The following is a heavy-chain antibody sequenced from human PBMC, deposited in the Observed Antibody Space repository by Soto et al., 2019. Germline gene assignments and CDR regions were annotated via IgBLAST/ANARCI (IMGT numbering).Heavy chain of an antibody. J-gene: IGHJ5*02. CDR1: GFTFSSYS. Sequence: QVQLVESGGGVVQPGRSLRLSCAASGFTFSSYSMHWVRQAPGKGLEWVAVISYDGSNKYYADSVKGRFTISRDNYKNTLYLQMNSLRAEDTAVYYCARDSKWNWFDPWGQGTLVTVSS. V-gene: IGHV3-30*03. CDR2: ISYDGSNK. CDR3: ARDSKWNWFDP. D-gene: IGHD1-26*01.